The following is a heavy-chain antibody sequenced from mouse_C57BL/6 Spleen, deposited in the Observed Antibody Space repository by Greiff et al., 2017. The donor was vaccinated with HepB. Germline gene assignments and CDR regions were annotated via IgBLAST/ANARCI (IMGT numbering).Heavy chain of an antibody. J-gene: IGHJ2*01. V-gene: IGHV1-42*01. CDR2: INPSTGGT. CDR3: ARGNYYGSSYGY. CDR1: GYSFTGYY. D-gene: IGHD1-1*01. Sequence: VQLKQSGPELVKPGASVKISCKASGYSFTGYYMNWVKQSPEKSLEWIGEINPSTGGTTYNQKFKAKATLTVDKSSSTAYMQLKSLTSEDSAVYYCARGNYYGSSYGYWGQGTTLTVSS.